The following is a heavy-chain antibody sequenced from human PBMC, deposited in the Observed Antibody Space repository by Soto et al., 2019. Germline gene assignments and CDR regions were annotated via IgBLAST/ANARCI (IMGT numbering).Heavy chain of an antibody. CDR1: GFTFNIYG. V-gene: IGHV3-30*03. CDR3: ARGLVVAATPEWFDP. D-gene: IGHD2-15*01. J-gene: IGHJ5*02. CDR2: ISYDGSNQ. Sequence: GGSLRLSCAASGFTFNIYGMHWVRQAPDKGLEWVALISYDGSNQYYADSVKGRFTISRDNSKNTLYLQMNSLRAEDTAVYYCARGLVVAATPEWFDPWGQGTLVTVSS.